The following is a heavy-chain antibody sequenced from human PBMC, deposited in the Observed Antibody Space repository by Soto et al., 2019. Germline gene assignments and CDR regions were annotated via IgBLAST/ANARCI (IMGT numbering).Heavy chain of an antibody. J-gene: IGHJ4*02. D-gene: IGHD3-16*01. Sequence: GGSLRLSCAASGFRFSLFWMSWVRQTPGRGLEWVANINEDGSEKFFADSVKGRFTISRDNAKNSLSLQMNSLTADDTAVYYCARTGWPQSSYYFDYWGQGTLVTVSS. CDR3: ARTGWPQSSYYFDY. CDR1: GFRFSLFW. CDR2: INEDGSEK. V-gene: IGHV3-7*03.